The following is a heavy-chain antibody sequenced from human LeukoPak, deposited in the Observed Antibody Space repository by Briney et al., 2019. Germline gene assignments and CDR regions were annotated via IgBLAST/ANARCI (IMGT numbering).Heavy chain of an antibody. CDR3: ARHGGGSGWSLNPIDY. CDR1: GSSISSHYC. Sequence: SETLSLSCSVSGSSISSHYCWSWIRQPPGKGLEWIGSVCHSGSTFYNPSLKSRLTMSIDTSKNQFSLKLSSVTAADTAVYYCARHGGGSGWSLNPIDYWGQGTLVTVSS. V-gene: IGHV4-38-2*01. J-gene: IGHJ4*02. CDR2: VCHSGST. D-gene: IGHD6-19*01.